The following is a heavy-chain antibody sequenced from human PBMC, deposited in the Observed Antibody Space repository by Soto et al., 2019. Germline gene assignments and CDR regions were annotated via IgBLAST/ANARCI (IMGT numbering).Heavy chain of an antibody. CDR3: ANASRWEHTAGLDL. D-gene: IGHD1-26*01. CDR2: VSWDGYST. Sequence: PGGSLRLSCVTSGFTFNDYAMHWVRQAPGKGLEWVSLVSWDGYSTDYADSVKGRFTISRDNGKDSVYLVMNSLRSEDTALYYCANASRWEHTAGLDLRGEGTQVTVSS. J-gene: IGHJ5*02. V-gene: IGHV3-43*01. CDR1: GFTFNDYA.